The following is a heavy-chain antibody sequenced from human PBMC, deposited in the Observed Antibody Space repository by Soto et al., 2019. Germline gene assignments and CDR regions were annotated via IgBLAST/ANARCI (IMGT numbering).Heavy chain of an antibody. V-gene: IGHV5-51*01. D-gene: IGHD2-2*01. J-gene: IGHJ4*02. CDR1: GFTFTSYW. CDR2: IHPGDSDS. CDR3: AKHEGYCSTTTCSNFDY. Sequence: ESLKISCKGSGFTFTSYWIAWVRQMPGKGLEWMGIIHPGDSDSSYSPSFQGQVTISADKSINTAYLHWSSLKASDTAIYYCAKHEGYCSTTTCSNFDYWGQGTLVTVSS.